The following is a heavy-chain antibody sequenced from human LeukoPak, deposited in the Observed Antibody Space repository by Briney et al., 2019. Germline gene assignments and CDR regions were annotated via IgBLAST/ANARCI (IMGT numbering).Heavy chain of an antibody. D-gene: IGHD1-26*01. Sequence: GGSLRLSCAASGFTFSSYAMSWVRQAPGKGLVWVSRISHDGSSTTYADSVKGRFTISRDNAKNTVYLQMNSLRAEDTAVYYCARIAGGSYSVWGQGTLVTVSS. J-gene: IGHJ4*02. V-gene: IGHV3-74*03. CDR3: ARIAGGSYSV. CDR1: GFTFSSYA. CDR2: ISHDGSST.